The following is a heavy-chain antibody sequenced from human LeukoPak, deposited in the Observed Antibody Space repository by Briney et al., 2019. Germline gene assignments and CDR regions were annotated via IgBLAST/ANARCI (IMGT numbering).Heavy chain of an antibody. CDR1: GFTFSSYG. Sequence: PGGSLRLSCAASGFTFSSYGMHWVRQAPGKGLEWVAVISYDGSNKYYADSVKGRFTISRDNSKNTLYLQMNSLRAEDTAVYYCAKDYSAMATPYYWGQGTLVTVSS. CDR2: ISYDGSNK. V-gene: IGHV3-30*18. J-gene: IGHJ4*02. CDR3: AKDYSAMATPYY. D-gene: IGHD5-24*01.